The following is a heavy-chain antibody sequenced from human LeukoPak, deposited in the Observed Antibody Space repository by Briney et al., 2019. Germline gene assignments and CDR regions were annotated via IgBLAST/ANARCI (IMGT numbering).Heavy chain of an antibody. D-gene: IGHD2-15*01. Sequence: GESLKISCKGSGYSFTSYWIGWVRQMPGKGLEWVGIIYPGDSDTRYSPSFKGQVTISADKSISPAYLQWGSLKASDTAMYYCARHSLGYCSGGSCYSGLNYWGQGTLVTVSS. CDR2: IYPGDSDT. J-gene: IGHJ4*02. V-gene: IGHV5-51*01. CDR1: GYSFTSYW. CDR3: ARHSLGYCSGGSCYSGLNY.